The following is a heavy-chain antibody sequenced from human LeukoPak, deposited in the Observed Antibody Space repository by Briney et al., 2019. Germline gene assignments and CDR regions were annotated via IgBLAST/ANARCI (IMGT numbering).Heavy chain of an antibody. J-gene: IGHJ3*02. D-gene: IGHD3-22*01. CDR1: GFTFSSYS. CDR2: ISSSSSTI. CDR3: ARDGNFYDNGAYYDAFDI. V-gene: IGHV3-48*04. Sequence: GGSLRLSCAASGFTFSSYSMNWVRQAPGRGLEWVSYISSSSSTIYYADSVKGRFTISRDNAENSLLLQMHSLRAEDTAVYYCARDGNFYDNGAYYDAFDIWGRGTMVTVSS.